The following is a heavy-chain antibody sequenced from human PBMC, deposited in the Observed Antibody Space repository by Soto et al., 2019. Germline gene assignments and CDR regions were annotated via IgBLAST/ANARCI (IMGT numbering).Heavy chain of an antibody. CDR3: ARDRPARASGYPLSPPYYYYVMDV. D-gene: IGHD5-12*01. J-gene: IGHJ6*02. CDR1: GGSISSYC. Sequence: QVQLQESAPGLVKPSETLSLTCTVSGGSISSYCWSWIRQPPGKGMEWIGYIYYNGSTNYNPSLKSRVTISVDTSKNQFSLKLTSVTAADTAVYYSARDRPARASGYPLSPPYYYYVMDVWGQGTTVTDSS. V-gene: IGHV4-59*01. CDR2: IYYNGST.